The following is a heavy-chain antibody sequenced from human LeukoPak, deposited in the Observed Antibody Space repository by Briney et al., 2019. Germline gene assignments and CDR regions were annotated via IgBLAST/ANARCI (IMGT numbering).Heavy chain of an antibody. Sequence: SETLSLTCTVSGGSISSSSYYWGWIRQPPGKGLEWIGSIYYSGSTYYNPSLKSRVTISVDTSKNQFSLKLSSVTAADTAVYYCARQGSGKAQNWFDPWGQGTLVTVSS. D-gene: IGHD1-26*01. CDR3: ARQGSGKAQNWFDP. J-gene: IGHJ5*02. V-gene: IGHV4-39*01. CDR1: GGSISSSSYY. CDR2: IYYSGST.